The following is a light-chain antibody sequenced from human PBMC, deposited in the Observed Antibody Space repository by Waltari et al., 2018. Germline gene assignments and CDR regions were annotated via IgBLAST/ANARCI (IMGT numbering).Light chain of an antibody. CDR1: QSIRNW. CDR2: KAS. CDR3: QQYNSYSLLT. V-gene: IGKV1-5*03. Sequence: DIQMTQSPSTLSASVGDRVTITCRASQSIRNWLAWYQQKPGKAPKLLLYKASTLESGVPSRFSGSGSGTEFTLTISSLQPDDFATDYCQQYNSYSLLTFGGGTKVEIK. J-gene: IGKJ4*01.